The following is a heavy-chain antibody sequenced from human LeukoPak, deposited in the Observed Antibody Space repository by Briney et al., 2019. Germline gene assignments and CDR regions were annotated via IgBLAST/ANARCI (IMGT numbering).Heavy chain of an antibody. CDR1: GGSISSHY. D-gene: IGHD6-13*01. CDR3: AREIAAAGTLDY. Sequence: PSETLSLTCTVSGGSISSHYWSWIRQPPGKGPEWIGYIYYSGSTNYNPSLKSRVTISVDTSKNQFSLKLSSVTAADTAVYYCAREIAAAGTLDYWGQGTLVTVSS. J-gene: IGHJ4*02. V-gene: IGHV4-59*11. CDR2: IYYSGST.